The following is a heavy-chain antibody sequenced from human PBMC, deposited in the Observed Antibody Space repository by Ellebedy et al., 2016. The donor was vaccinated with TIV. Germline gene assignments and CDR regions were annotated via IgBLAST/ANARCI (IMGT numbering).Heavy chain of an antibody. V-gene: IGHV1-2*02. D-gene: IGHD6-19*01. CDR2: INPKNGDT. CDR3: GRSGYGSGWSFDY. CDR1: GYTFIGYY. Sequence: AASVKVSCNASGYTFIGYYMHWVRQAPGQGLEWMGWINPKNGDTSYAQKFQGRVTMTRDPSISTAYMELSRLGSDDTAVYYCGRSGYGSGWSFDYWGQGTLVTVSS. J-gene: IGHJ4*02.